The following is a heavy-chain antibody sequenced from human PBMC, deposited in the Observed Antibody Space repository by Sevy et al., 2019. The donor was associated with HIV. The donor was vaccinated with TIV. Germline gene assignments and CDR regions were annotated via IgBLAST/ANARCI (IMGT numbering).Heavy chain of an antibody. CDR1: GFTFSSYA. CDR2: ISYDGSNK. J-gene: IGHJ4*02. Sequence: GGSLRLSCAASGFTFSSYAMHWVRQAPGKGLEWVAVISYDGSNKYYADSVKGRFTISRDNSKNTLYLQMNSLRAEDTAVYYCARPLAAAGTSVAAFKYWGQGTLVTVSS. CDR3: ARPLAAAGTSVAAFKY. V-gene: IGHV3-30-3*01. D-gene: IGHD6-13*01.